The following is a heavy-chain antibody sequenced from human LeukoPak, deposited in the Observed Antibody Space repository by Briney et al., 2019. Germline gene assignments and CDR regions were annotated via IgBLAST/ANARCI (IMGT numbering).Heavy chain of an antibody. V-gene: IGHV5-51*01. CDR1: GYIFTNYW. Sequence: GESLKISCKGSGYIFTNYWIGWVRQMPGKGLEWMGIIHPGDSDTRYSPSFQGQVTLSADKSINTAYLQWSSLTASDTAMYYCARHGGYGDYLTEYFQHWGQGTLVTVSS. CDR2: IHPGDSDT. CDR3: ARHGGYGDYLTEYFQH. J-gene: IGHJ1*01. D-gene: IGHD4-17*01.